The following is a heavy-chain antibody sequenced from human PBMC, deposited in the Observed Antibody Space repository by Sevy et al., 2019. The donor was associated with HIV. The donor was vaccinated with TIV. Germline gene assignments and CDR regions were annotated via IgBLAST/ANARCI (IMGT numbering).Heavy chain of an antibody. V-gene: IGHV3-23*01. CDR3: AKDGRYHSDSSGYYNS. J-gene: IGHJ4*02. CDR1: GFTFSAYA. Sequence: GGSLRLSCAASGFTFSAYAMTWVRQAPGKGLQWVSTIRGSVHGTYYGDSVKGRFIISRDNSKNTLYLQMNSLIAEDTAVYYCAKDGRYHSDSSGYYNSWGQGTLVTVSS. D-gene: IGHD3-22*01. CDR2: IRGSVHGT.